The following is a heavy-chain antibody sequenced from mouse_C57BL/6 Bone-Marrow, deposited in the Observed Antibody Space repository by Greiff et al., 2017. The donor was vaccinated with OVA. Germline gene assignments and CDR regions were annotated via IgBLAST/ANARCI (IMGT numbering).Heavy chain of an antibody. J-gene: IGHJ4*01. CDR2: IYPRDGST. V-gene: IGHV1-78*01. D-gene: IGHD2-1*01. Sequence: VQVVESDAELVKPGASVKISCKVSGYTFTDHTIHWMKQRPEQGLEWIGYIYPRDGSTKYNEKFKGKATLTADKSSSTAYMQLNSLTSEDSAVYFCASLLYLLAMDYWGQGTSVTVSS. CDR3: ASLLYLLAMDY. CDR1: GYTFTDHT.